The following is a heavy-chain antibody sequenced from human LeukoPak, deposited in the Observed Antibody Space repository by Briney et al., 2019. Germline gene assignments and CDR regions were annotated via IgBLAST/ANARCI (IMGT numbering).Heavy chain of an antibody. CDR3: AREYGYYGSGSYYY. V-gene: IGHV1-18*01. CDR1: GYTFTSYG. Sequence: ASVKVSCKASGYTFTSYGISWERQAPGQGLEWMGWISAYNGNTNYAQKLQGRVTMTTDTSTSTAYMELRSLRSDDTAVYYCAREYGYYGSGSYYYWGQGTLVTVSS. CDR2: ISAYNGNT. J-gene: IGHJ4*02. D-gene: IGHD3-10*01.